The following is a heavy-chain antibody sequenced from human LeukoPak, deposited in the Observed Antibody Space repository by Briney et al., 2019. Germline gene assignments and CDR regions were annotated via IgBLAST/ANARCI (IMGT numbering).Heavy chain of an antibody. Sequence: GESLKISCKDSGNRFASSWIGWVRQMPGKGLDWMGIIYPGDSDSRYSASFQGQVTISADKSIRTAYLQWSSLKASDTAMYYCARVRSGDYSEDAFDIWGQGTMVTVSS. J-gene: IGHJ3*02. CDR2: IYPGDSDS. V-gene: IGHV5-51*01. D-gene: IGHD1-26*01. CDR1: GNRFASSW. CDR3: ARVRSGDYSEDAFDI.